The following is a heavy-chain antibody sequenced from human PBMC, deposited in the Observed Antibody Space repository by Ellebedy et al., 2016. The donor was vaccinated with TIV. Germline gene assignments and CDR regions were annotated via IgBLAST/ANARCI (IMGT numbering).Heavy chain of an antibody. J-gene: IGHJ4*02. V-gene: IGHV4-59*01. CDR2: IYYSGST. Sequence: SETLSLTCTVSGGSICSYYWSWIRQPPGKGLEWIGYIYYSGSTNYHPALKSRVTISVDTSKNQFSLKLSSVTAADTAVYYCARGWNPFYFDYWGQGTLVTVSS. CDR3: ARGWNPFYFDY. CDR1: GGSICSYY. D-gene: IGHD1-1*01.